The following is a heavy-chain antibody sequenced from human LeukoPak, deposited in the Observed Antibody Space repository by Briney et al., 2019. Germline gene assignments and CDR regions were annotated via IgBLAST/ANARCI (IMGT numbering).Heavy chain of an antibody. V-gene: IGHV4-4*07. Sequence: SETLSLTCTVSGGSISSYYWSWIRQPAGKGLEWIGRIYTSGSTNYNPSLKSRVTMSVDTSKNQFSLKLSSVTAADTAVYYCARVGLAAAGPYYYYYMDAWGEGTTVTVSS. CDR3: ARVGLAAAGPYYYYYMDA. D-gene: IGHD6-13*01. CDR1: GGSISSYY. CDR2: IYTSGST. J-gene: IGHJ6*03.